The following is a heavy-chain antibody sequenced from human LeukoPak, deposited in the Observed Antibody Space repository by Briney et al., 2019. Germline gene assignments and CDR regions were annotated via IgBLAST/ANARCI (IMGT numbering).Heavy chain of an antibody. CDR3: AKVHLDVVVVTAIPDYFDS. CDR2: ITDNGRKT. Sequence: PGGSLRLSCAASGLTFSSYAMNWVRQASGKGLEWVSGITDNGRKTYYADSVKGRFTISRDNSKNTLYLQINSLRAEDTAVYYCAKVHLDVVVVTAIPDYFDSWGQGALVTVSS. V-gene: IGHV3-23*01. J-gene: IGHJ4*02. CDR1: GLTFSSYA. D-gene: IGHD2-21*02.